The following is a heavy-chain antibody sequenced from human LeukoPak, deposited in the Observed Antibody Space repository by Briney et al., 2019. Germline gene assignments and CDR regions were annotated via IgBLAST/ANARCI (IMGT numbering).Heavy chain of an antibody. V-gene: IGHV1-69*05. Sequence: SVKVSCKASGGTFSSYAISWVRQAPGQGLEWMGGIIPIFGTANYAQKFQGRVTITTDESTSTAYMELSSLRSEDTAMYYCARVGGAARSYFDYWGQGTLVTVSS. CDR3: ARVGGAARSYFDY. D-gene: IGHD6-6*01. CDR2: IIPIFGTA. CDR1: GGTFSSYA. J-gene: IGHJ4*02.